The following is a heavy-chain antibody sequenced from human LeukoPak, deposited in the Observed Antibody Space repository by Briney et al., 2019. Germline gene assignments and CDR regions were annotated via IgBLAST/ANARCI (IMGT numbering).Heavy chain of an antibody. J-gene: IGHJ2*01. V-gene: IGHV3-11*05. Sequence: AGSLRLSCAASGFTFSDSYMSWIRQAPGKGLEWASYISGSSTFTNFADSVRGRFTISRDNAKNSLYLQMNGLRAEDTAVYYCARGRELLGWYFDLWGRGTLVTVSS. CDR2: ISGSSTFT. CDR3: ARGRELLGWYFDL. D-gene: IGHD1-7*01. CDR1: GFTFSDSY.